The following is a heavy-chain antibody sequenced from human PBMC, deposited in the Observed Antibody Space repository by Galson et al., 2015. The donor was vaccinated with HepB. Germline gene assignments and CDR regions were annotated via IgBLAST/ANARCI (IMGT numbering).Heavy chain of an antibody. V-gene: IGHV1-46*01. CDR1: GYTFTSYY. J-gene: IGHJ6*02. D-gene: IGHD3-22*01. CDR3: ASAYDSSGYAHLGGMDV. CDR2: INPSGGST. Sequence: SVKVSCKTSGYTFTSYYMHWVRQAPGQGLEWMGIINPSGGSTSYAQKFQGRVTMTRDTSTSTVYMELSSLRSEDTAVYYCASAYDSSGYAHLGGMDVWGQGTTVTVSS.